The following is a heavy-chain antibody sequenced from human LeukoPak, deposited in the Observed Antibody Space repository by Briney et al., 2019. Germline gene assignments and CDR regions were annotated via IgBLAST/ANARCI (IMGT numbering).Heavy chain of an antibody. D-gene: IGHD6-13*01. CDR3: ILAAAGPAY. V-gene: IGHV3-15*01. CDR1: GFIFNNAW. CDR2: IKSKIDGGTT. J-gene: IGHJ4*02. Sequence: GGSLRLSCAASGFIFNNAWMSWVRQAPGKGLEWVGRIKSKIDGGTTDYAAPVKGRFAISRDDSKNTLYLQMNSLKTEDTAVYYCILAAAGPAYWGQGALVTVSS.